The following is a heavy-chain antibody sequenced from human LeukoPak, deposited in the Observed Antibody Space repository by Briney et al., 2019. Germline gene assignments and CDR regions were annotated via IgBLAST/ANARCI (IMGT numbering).Heavy chain of an antibody. J-gene: IGHJ4*02. CDR3: ARVSRGTIDY. CDR1: GGSISGYY. CDR2: IYYTGST. V-gene: IGHV4-59*01. Sequence: SETLSLTCTVSGGSISGYYWGWLRQPPGKGLEWIGYIYYTGSTNYYPSLNSRVTISVDTPMNQFSLKLTSVTAADTAVYYCARVSRGTIDYWGQGTLVTVSS.